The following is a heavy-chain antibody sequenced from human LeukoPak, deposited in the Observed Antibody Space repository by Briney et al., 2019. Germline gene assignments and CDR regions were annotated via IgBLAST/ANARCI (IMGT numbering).Heavy chain of an antibody. Sequence: TGGSLRLSCAASGFTFSSYAMSWVRQAPGKGLEWVGRIKSKTDGGTTDYAAPVKGRFTISRDDSKNTLYLQMNSLKTEDTAVYYCTTDPYYYYYMDVWGKGTTVTVSS. J-gene: IGHJ6*03. V-gene: IGHV3-15*01. CDR2: IKSKTDGGTT. CDR1: GFTFSSYA. CDR3: TTDPYYYYYMDV.